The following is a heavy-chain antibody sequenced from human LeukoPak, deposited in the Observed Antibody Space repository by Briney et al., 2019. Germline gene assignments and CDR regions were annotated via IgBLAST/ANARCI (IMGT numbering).Heavy chain of an antibody. J-gene: IGHJ3*02. CDR3: ARDKRIAAAGNDAFDI. CDR1: GYTFTGYY. V-gene: IGHV1-2*02. D-gene: IGHD6-13*01. CDR2: INPNSGGT. Sequence: ASVKVSFKASGYTFTGYYMHWVRQAPGQGLEWMGWINPNSGGTNYAQKFQGRVTMTRDTSISTAYMELSRLRSDDTAVYYCARDKRIAAAGNDAFDIWGQGTMVTVSS.